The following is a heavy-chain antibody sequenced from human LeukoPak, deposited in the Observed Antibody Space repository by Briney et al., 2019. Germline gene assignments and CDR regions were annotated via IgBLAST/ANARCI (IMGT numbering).Heavy chain of an antibody. Sequence: GGSLRLSCAASGFTFGGSAMHWVRQASGKGLEWVGRIRSKAYTYATAYAASVKGRFTISRDDSKNMAYLQMNSLKTEDTAVYYCTRRGSNSGSYPDYWGQGTLVTVSS. CDR1: GFTFGGSA. D-gene: IGHD3-10*01. CDR2: IRSKAYTYAT. V-gene: IGHV3-73*01. J-gene: IGHJ4*02. CDR3: TRRGSNSGSYPDY.